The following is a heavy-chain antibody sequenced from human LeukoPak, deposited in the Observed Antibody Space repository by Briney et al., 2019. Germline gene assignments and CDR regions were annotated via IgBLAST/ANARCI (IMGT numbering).Heavy chain of an antibody. CDR2: ISASGGST. Sequence: GGSLRLSCAASEFTFSNYAMSWVRQAPGKGLEWVSGISASGGSTYYADSVKGRFTISRDNSRNTLYLQMNSLRVEDTAVYYCAQRVAGAVYYFDYWGQGTLVTVSS. V-gene: IGHV3-23*01. CDR3: AQRVAGAVYYFDY. CDR1: EFTFSNYA. D-gene: IGHD6-19*01. J-gene: IGHJ4*02.